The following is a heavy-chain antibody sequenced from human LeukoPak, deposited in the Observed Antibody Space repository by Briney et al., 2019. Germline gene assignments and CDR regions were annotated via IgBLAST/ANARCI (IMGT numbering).Heavy chain of an antibody. CDR3: ARTYYYDSSGYGDFDY. CDR1: GYTFTSYY. D-gene: IGHD3-22*01. CDR2: INPSGGST. V-gene: IGHV1-46*01. J-gene: IGHJ4*02. Sequence: ASVKVSCKASGYTFTSYYMHWVRQAPGQGLEWMGIINPSGGSTSYAQKFQGRVTMTRDTSTSTVYMELSSLRPEDTAVYYCARTYYYDSSGYGDFDYWGQGTLVTVSS.